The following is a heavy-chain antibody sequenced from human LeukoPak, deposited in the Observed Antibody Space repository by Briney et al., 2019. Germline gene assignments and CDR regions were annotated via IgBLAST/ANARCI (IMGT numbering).Heavy chain of an antibody. D-gene: IGHD4-17*01. CDR3: ASSNDYGDYYV. V-gene: IGHV3-30-3*01. CDR2: ISYDGSNK. Sequence: GRSLRLSCGASGYTFSTYAMHWVRQAPGKGLEWVAVISYDGSNKYYADSVKGRFTISRDNSKNTLYLQMNSLRAEDTAVYYCASSNDYGDYYVWGQGTTVTVSS. J-gene: IGHJ6*02. CDR1: GYTFSTYA.